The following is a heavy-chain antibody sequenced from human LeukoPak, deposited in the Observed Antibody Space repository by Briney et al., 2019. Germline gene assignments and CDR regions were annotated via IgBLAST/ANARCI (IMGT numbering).Heavy chain of an antibody. J-gene: IGHJ3*02. CDR1: GFTFSSYA. D-gene: IGHD3-10*01. V-gene: IGHV3-30-3*01. CDR2: ISYDGSNK. Sequence: TGRSLRLSCAASGFTFSSYAMHWVRQAPGKGLEWVAVISYDGSNKYYADSVKGRFTISGDNSKNTLYLQMNSLRAEDTAVYYCARPYYYGSGPPGAFDIWGQGTMVTVSS. CDR3: ARPYYYGSGPPGAFDI.